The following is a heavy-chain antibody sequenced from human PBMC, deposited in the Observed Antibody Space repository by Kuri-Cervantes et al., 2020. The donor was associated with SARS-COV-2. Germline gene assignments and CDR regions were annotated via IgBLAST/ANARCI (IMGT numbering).Heavy chain of an antibody. V-gene: IGHV4-59*01. D-gene: IGHD1-7*01. Sequence: ESLKISCIVSGGSISSYYWSWIRQPPGKGLEWIGYIYYSGSTNYNPSLKSRVTISVDTSKNQFSLKLSSVTAADTAVYYCARGSWNYPFDYWGQGTLVTVSS. J-gene: IGHJ4*02. CDR3: ARGSWNYPFDY. CDR1: GGSISSYY. CDR2: IYYSGST.